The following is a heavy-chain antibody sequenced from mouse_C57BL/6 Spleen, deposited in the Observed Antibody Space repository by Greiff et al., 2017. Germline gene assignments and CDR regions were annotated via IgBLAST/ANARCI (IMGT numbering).Heavy chain of an antibody. Sequence: QVQLQQPGAELVMPGASVKLSCKASGYTFTSYWMHWVKQRPGQGLEWIGEIDPSDSYTNYNQKFKGKSTLTVDKSSSTAYMQLSSLTSEDSAVYYCARLKYPDREGYFDVWGTGTTVTVSS. D-gene: IGHD5-1-1*01. J-gene: IGHJ1*03. CDR3: ARLKYPDREGYFDV. CDR2: IDPSDSYT. CDR1: GYTFTSYW. V-gene: IGHV1-69*01.